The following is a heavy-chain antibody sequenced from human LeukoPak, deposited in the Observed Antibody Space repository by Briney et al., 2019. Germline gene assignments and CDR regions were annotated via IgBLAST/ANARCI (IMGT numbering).Heavy chain of an antibody. V-gene: IGHV3-23*01. CDR3: AKDEDIVVVPAAEYFQH. CDR2: ISGSGGST. Sequence: GGSLRLSCAASGFTFSSYAMGWVRQAPGKGLEWVSAISGSGGSTYYADSVKGRFTISRDNSKNTLYLQMNSLRAEDTAVYYCAKDEDIVVVPAAEYFQHWGQGTLVTVSS. D-gene: IGHD2-2*01. CDR1: GFTFSSYA. J-gene: IGHJ1*01.